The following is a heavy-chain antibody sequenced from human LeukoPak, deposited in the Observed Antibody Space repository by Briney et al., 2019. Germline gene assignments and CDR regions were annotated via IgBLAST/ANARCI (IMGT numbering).Heavy chain of an antibody. CDR2: IKQDGSEK. Sequence: GGSLRLSCAASGFTFSSYWMSWVRQAQGKGLEWVANIKQDGSEKYYVDSVKGRFTISRDNAKNSLYLQMNSLRAEDTAVYYCARDLAVTPGTENWFDPWGQGTLVTVSS. CDR3: ARDLAVTPGTENWFDP. CDR1: GFTFSSYW. V-gene: IGHV3-7*03. D-gene: IGHD4-17*01. J-gene: IGHJ5*02.